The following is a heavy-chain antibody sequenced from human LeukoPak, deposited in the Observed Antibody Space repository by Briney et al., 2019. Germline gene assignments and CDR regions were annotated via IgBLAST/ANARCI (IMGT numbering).Heavy chain of an antibody. D-gene: IGHD6-19*01. J-gene: IGHJ4*02. CDR3: ARENSSGWYWYYFDY. CDR1: GFTFDDYG. V-gene: IGHV3-20*04. Sequence: GGSLRLSCAASGFTFDDYGMSWVRQAPGKGLEWVSGINWNGGSTGYADSVKVRFTISRDNAKNSLYLQMNSLRAEDTALYYCARENSSGWYWYYFDYWGQGTLVTVSS. CDR2: INWNGGST.